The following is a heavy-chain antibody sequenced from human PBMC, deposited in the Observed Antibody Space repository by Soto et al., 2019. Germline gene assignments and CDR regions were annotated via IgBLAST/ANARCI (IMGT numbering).Heavy chain of an antibody. D-gene: IGHD5-12*01. CDR3: VTRTFGYSGYDAISWYFDY. CDR2: ISGSGGST. Sequence: PGGSLRLSCAASGFTFSSYAMSWVRQAPGKGLEWVSAISGSGGSTYYADSVKGRFTISRDNSKNTLYLQMNSLRAEDTAVYYCVTRTFGYSGYDAISWYFDYWGQGTLVTVSS. J-gene: IGHJ4*02. V-gene: IGHV3-23*01. CDR1: GFTFSSYA.